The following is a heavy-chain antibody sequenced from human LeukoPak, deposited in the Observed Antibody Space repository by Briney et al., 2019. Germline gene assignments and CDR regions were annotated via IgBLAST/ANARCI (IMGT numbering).Heavy chain of an antibody. V-gene: IGHV4-59*01. CDR2: IYYSGST. D-gene: IGHD6-13*01. J-gene: IGHJ5*02. CDR3: ARFSVAAAGTGWFDP. Sequence: SETLSLTCTVSGVSISSYYWSWIRQPPGKGLELIGYIYYSGSTNYNPSLKSRVTISVDTSKNQLSLKLSSVTAANTAVYYCARFSVAAAGTGWFDPWGQGTLVTVSA. CDR1: GVSISSYY.